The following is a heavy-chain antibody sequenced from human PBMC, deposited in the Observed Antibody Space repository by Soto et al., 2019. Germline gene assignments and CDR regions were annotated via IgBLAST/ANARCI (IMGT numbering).Heavy chain of an antibody. CDR3: ARDLARYDP. J-gene: IGHJ5*02. Sequence: SETLSLTCSVSGGSITTYYWSWIRQPPGKGLEWIGYIYYSGNTNYNPSLKSRVTISVDTSENQLSLKLSSVTAADTAVYYCARDLARYDPWGQGTLVTVSS. CDR1: GGSITTYY. CDR2: IYYSGNT. V-gene: IGHV4-59*01.